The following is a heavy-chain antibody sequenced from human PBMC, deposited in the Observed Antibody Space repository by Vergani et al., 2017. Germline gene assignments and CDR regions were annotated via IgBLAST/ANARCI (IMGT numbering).Heavy chain of an antibody. CDR2: IYHSGST. J-gene: IGHJ4*02. CDR3: ARVTSEYYYVSGVYLDY. CDR1: GYSISSGYY. V-gene: IGHV4-38-2*01. Sequence: QVQLQESGPGLVKPSETLSLTCAVSGYSISSGYYWGWIRQPPGKGLEWIGSIYHSGSTYYNPSLKSRVTISVDTSKNQFSLKLSSVTAADTAVYYCARVTSEYYYVSGVYLDYWGQGTLVTVSS. D-gene: IGHD3-22*01.